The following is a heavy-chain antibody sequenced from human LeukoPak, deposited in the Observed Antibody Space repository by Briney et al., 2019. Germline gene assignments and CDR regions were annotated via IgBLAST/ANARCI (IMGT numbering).Heavy chain of an antibody. CDR2: IYDSGST. D-gene: IGHD3-10*01. J-gene: IGHJ6*03. V-gene: IGHV4-4*07. CDR3: AREGKWFGSSFYYMDV. Sequence: PSETLSLTCTDSSGSVRSYYWSWIRQTADKGLEWLGRIYDSGSTNHNPSLKSRVRMSIDTSKNQFYLNVTSVTDADTAVYYCAREGKWFGSSFYYMDVWGKGTPVTVSS. CDR1: SGSVRSYY.